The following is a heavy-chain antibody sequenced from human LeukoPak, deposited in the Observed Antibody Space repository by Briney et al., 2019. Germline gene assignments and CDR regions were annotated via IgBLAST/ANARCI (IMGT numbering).Heavy chain of an antibody. J-gene: IGHJ4*01. CDR3: AKEIYYDSSAFFDY. CDR1: GFSFSSYG. Sequence: PGRSLRLSCAASGFSFSSYGVHWVRQAPGKGLEWVAVIGYDGSNKYYADSVKGRFTISRDNSKNTLYLQMNSLRTEDTAVYFRAKEIYYDSSAFFDYWGQGTLVTVSS. V-gene: IGHV3-30*18. CDR2: IGYDGSNK. D-gene: IGHD3-22*01.